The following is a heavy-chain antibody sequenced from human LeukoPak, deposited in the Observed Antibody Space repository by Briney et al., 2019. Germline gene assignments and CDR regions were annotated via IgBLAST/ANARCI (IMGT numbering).Heavy chain of an antibody. V-gene: IGHV3-21*01. J-gene: IGHJ4*02. CDR2: ISSSSSYI. D-gene: IGHD6-19*01. CDR1: GFTFSSYS. Sequence: PGGSLRLSCAASGFTFSSYSMNWVRQAPGKGLEWVSSISSSSSYIYYADSVKGRFTISRDNAKNSLYLQMNSLRAEDTAVYYCASVEIAVAGTGFDYWGQGTLVTVSS. CDR3: ASVEIAVAGTGFDY.